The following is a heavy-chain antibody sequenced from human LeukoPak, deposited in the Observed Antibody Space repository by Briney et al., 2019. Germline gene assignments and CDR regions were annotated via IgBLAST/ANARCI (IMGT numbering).Heavy chain of an antibody. V-gene: IGHV3-43*02. CDR3: AKDTWELPTSLSRYGDFDY. J-gene: IGHJ4*02. CDR2: ISGDGGST. CDR1: GFTFDDYA. Sequence: GGSLRLSCAASGFTFDDYAMHWVRQAPGKGLEWVSLISGDGGSTYYADSVKGRFTISRDNSENSLYLQMNSLRTEDTALYYCAKDTWELPTSLSRYGDFDYWGKGTLVTVSS. D-gene: IGHD1-26*01.